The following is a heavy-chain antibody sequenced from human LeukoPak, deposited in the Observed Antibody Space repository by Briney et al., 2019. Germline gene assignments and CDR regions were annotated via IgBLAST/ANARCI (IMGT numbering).Heavy chain of an antibody. CDR2: INPNSGGT. CDR1: GYTFTSYD. CDR3: ASGTSYGGDLDY. V-gene: IGHV1-2*06. Sequence: ASVKVSCKASGYTFTSYDINWVRQAPGQGLEWMGRINPNSGGTNYAQKFQGRVTMTRDTSISTAYMELSRLRSDDTAVYYCASGTSYGGDLDYWGQGTLVTVSS. D-gene: IGHD3-16*01. J-gene: IGHJ4*02.